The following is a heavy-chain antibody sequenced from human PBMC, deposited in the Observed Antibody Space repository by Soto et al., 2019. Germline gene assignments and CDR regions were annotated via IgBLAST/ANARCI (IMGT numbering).Heavy chain of an antibody. D-gene: IGHD2-21*01. CDR3: ARDEGIQGFDS. Sequence: QVQLVQSGDEVKKSGASVKVSCKASGYTFSNYGISWVRQAPGQGLEWMGWISGYNGLTAYAQNVQGRVTMTIDTPTSTVFMEMTGLRSNDTAVYYCARDEGIQGFDSWGQGTLVTVSS. J-gene: IGHJ4*02. CDR2: ISGYNGLT. V-gene: IGHV1-18*04. CDR1: GYTFSNYG.